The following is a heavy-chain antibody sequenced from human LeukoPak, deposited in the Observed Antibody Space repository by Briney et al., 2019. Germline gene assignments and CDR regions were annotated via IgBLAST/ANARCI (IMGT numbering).Heavy chain of an antibody. CDR2: ISGSGGTT. V-gene: IGHV3-23*01. J-gene: IGHJ4*02. Sequence: GGSLRLSCAASGFTFSSYAMSWLRQAPGKGLEWVSGISGSGGTTCYADSVKGRCTISRDNSKNTYLQMNSLRAEDTAAYYCAKDSRSTLPRGRLDYWGQGTLVTVSS. D-gene: IGHD2-21*02. CDR3: AKDSRSTLPRGRLDY. CDR1: GFTFSSYA.